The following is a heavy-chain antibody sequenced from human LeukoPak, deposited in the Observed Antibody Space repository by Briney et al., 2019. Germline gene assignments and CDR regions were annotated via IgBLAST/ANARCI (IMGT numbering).Heavy chain of an antibody. CDR2: INGYKGNT. CDR3: ARGAYSGYDSGSSSGKDFDY. D-gene: IGHD5-12*01. J-gene: IGHJ4*02. V-gene: IGHV1-18*01. Sequence: GASVKVSCKASGYTYSTYGISWVRQAPGQGLEWMGWINGYKGNTNYAQKLQGRVTMTTDTSTSTAYMELRSLRSDDTAVYYCARGAYSGYDSGSSSGKDFDYWGQGTLVTVSS. CDR1: GYTYSTYG.